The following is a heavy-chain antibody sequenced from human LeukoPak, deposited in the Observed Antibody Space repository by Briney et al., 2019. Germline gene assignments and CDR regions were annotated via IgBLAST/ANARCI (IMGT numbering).Heavy chain of an antibody. CDR2: IHYTGRA. V-gene: IGHV4-39*01. CDR1: GXSISSTTYY. D-gene: IGHD4-17*01. J-gene: IGHJ3*02. CDR3: ARHFDNGDYKKTFDI. Sequence: SETLSLTCSVFGXSISSTTYYWVWIRQPPGKGLECIASIHYTGRAYYNPSLKSRVTISADTSKNHFSLKLSSVTAADTAVYYCARHFDNGDYKKTFDIWGQGRMVTVSS.